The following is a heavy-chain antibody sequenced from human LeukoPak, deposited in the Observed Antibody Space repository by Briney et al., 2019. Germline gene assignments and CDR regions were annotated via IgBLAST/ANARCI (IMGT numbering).Heavy chain of an antibody. V-gene: IGHV3-23*01. CDR1: GFTFGSYA. CDR2: ISGSGGST. D-gene: IGHD5-24*01. CDR3: AKGGYKVGATYYYYYMDV. J-gene: IGHJ6*03. Sequence: GGSLRLSCAASGFTFGSYAMSWVRQAPGKGLEWVSAISGSGGSTYYADSVKGRFTISRDNSKNTLYLQMNSLRAEDTAVYYCAKGGYKVGATYYYYYMDVWGKGTTVTVSS.